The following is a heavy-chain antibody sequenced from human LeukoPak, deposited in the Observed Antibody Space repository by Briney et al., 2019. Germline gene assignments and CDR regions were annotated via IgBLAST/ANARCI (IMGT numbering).Heavy chain of an antibody. J-gene: IGHJ4*02. D-gene: IGHD4-17*01. Sequence: GGSLRLSCAASGFTFSSYTMNWVRQAPGKGLEWVSSISSSSYIYYADSVKGRSTLSRDNAKNSLYLQMSNLRAEDTAVYYCARGYGDYAYWGQGTLVTVSS. CDR1: GFTFSSYT. V-gene: IGHV3-21*01. CDR3: ARGYGDYAY. CDR2: ISSSSYI.